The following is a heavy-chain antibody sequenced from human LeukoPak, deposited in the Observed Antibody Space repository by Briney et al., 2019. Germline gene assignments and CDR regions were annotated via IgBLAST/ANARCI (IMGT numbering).Heavy chain of an antibody. Sequence: SETLSLTCAVYGGSFSGYYWSWIRQPPGKGLEWIGYIYYSGSTNYNPSLKSRVTISVDTSKNQFSLKLSSVTAADTAVYYCARDRPGYSSSSAFGMYYYYGMDVWGQGTTVTVSS. V-gene: IGHV4-59*01. J-gene: IGHJ6*02. CDR2: IYYSGST. D-gene: IGHD6-6*01. CDR1: GGSFSGYY. CDR3: ARDRPGYSSSSAFGMYYYYGMDV.